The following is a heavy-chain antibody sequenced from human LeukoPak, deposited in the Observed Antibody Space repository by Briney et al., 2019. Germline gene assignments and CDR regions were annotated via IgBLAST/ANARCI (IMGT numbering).Heavy chain of an antibody. CDR2: IIPIFGTA. Sequence: ASVKVSCKASGGTFSSYAISWVRQAPGQGLEWMGGIIPIFGTANYAQKFQGRVTITADESTSTAYMELSSLRSEDTAVYYCVRQIIGYSSSWYEDAFDIWGQGTMVTVSS. CDR1: GGTFSSYA. CDR3: VRQIIGYSSSWYEDAFDI. D-gene: IGHD6-13*01. V-gene: IGHV1-69*01. J-gene: IGHJ3*02.